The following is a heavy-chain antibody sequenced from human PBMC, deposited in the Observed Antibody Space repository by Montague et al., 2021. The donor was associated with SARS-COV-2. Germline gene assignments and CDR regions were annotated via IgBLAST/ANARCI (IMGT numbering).Heavy chain of an antibody. CDR2: INQDETAK. J-gene: IGHJ4*02. CDR1: GFTSGDYQ. D-gene: IGHD3/OR15-3a*01. CDR3: ARSPRGSGTGWPDY. V-gene: IGHV3-7*01. Sequence: SLRLSWAASGFTSGDYQMTWVRQAPGKGLQWVANINQDETAKTYVDSVKGRFTISRDNAKNSLILQMNSLKDEDTAVYYCARSPRGSGTGWPDYWGQGTLVTVSS.